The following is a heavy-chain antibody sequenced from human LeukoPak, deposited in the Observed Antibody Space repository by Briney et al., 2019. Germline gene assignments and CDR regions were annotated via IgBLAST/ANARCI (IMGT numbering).Heavy chain of an antibody. CDR2: INHSGST. D-gene: IGHD2-2*01. V-gene: IGHV4-34*01. CDR1: GGSISSHY. Sequence: SETLSLTCTVSGGSISSHYWTWIRQPAGKGLEWIGEINHSGSTNYNPSLKSRVTISVDTSKNQFSLKLSSVTAADTAVYYCARVVRQYQLPHHLFDPWGQGTLVTVSS. J-gene: IGHJ5*02. CDR3: ARVVRQYQLPHHLFDP.